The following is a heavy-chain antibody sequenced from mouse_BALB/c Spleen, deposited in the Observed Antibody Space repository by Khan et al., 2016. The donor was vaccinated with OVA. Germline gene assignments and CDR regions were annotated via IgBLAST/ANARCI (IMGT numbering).Heavy chain of an antibody. CDR1: GYTFTSYW. CDR2: INPTSGYT. J-gene: IGHJ2*01. CDR3: ARDRIDY. Sequence: QVQLKQSGAELAKPGASVKMSCKASGYTFTSYWMHWIKQRPGQGLEWIGYINPTSGYTDYNQKFKDKATLTADKPSSTAYMQLSSLTSDDSVVYYCARDRIDYWGQGTALTVSS. V-gene: IGHV1-7*01.